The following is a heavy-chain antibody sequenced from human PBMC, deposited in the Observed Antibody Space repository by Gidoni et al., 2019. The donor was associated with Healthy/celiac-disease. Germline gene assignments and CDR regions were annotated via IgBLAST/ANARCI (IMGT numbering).Heavy chain of an antibody. CDR3: ACRNTYYDILTGSYYYGMDV. CDR1: GYTFTSYD. Sequence: QVQLVQSGAEVKKPGASVKVSCKASGYTFTSYDINWVRQATGQGLEWMGWMNPNSGNTGYAQKFQGRVTMTRNTSISTAYMELSSLRSEDTAVYYCACRNTYYDILTGSYYYGMDVWGQGTTVTVSS. CDR2: MNPNSGNT. J-gene: IGHJ6*02. V-gene: IGHV1-8*01. D-gene: IGHD3-9*01.